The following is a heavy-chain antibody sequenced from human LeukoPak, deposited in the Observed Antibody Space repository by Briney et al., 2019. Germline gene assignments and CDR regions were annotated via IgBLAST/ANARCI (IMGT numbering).Heavy chain of an antibody. CDR1: GLTFNNYG. Sequence: GGSLRLSCAASGLTFNNYGMHWVRQAPGKGLEWVAVILYDGSNKYYADSVQGRFTIPRDNPKNTLYLQMNSLRGEDTAVYYCAKDKLQNYYDSSSYNDGMDVWGQGTTVTVSS. D-gene: IGHD3-22*01. CDR3: AKDKLQNYYDSSSYNDGMDV. J-gene: IGHJ6*02. CDR2: ILYDGSNK. V-gene: IGHV3-30*18.